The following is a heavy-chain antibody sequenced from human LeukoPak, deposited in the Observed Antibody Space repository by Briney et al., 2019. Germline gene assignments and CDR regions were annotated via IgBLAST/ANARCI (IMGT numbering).Heavy chain of an antibody. CDR2: IYYSGST. J-gene: IGHJ3*02. V-gene: IGHV4-59*01. CDR1: GDSISSYY. Sequence: SETLPLTCSVSGDSISSYYWSWIRQPPGKGLEWIAYIYYSGSTNYNPSLKSRVTISVDTSKNQFSLELSSVTAADTAVYYCVRGHFGFDIWGQGTMVTVSS. D-gene: IGHD3-3*01. CDR3: VRGHFGFDI.